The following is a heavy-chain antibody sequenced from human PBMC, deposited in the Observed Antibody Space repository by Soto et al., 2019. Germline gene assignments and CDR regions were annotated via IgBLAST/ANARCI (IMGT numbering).Heavy chain of an antibody. Sequence: QVQLVESGGGVVQPGRSLRLSCAASGFTFSSYGMHWVRQAPGKGLEWVAVIWYDGSNKYYADSVKGRFTISRDNSKNTLYLQMNSLRAEDTAVYYCARDRGIVLVPYGLDYWGQGTLVTVSS. CDR2: IWYDGSNK. CDR1: GFTFSSYG. D-gene: IGHD2-2*01. CDR3: ARDRGIVLVPYGLDY. V-gene: IGHV3-33*01. J-gene: IGHJ4*02.